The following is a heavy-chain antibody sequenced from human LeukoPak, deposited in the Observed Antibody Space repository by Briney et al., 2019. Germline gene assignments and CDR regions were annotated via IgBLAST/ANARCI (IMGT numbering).Heavy chain of an antibody. CDR1: GFTFSSYA. D-gene: IGHD3-10*01. J-gene: IGHJ6*02. V-gene: IGHV3-30*04. CDR3: AKVPSGRGIPSWSYYYGMDV. Sequence: GGSLRLSCAASGFTFSSYAMHWVRQAPGKGLEWVAVISYDGSNKYYADSVKGRFTISRDNSKNTLYLQMNSLRAEDTAVYYCAKVPSGRGIPSWSYYYGMDVWGQGTTVTVSS. CDR2: ISYDGSNK.